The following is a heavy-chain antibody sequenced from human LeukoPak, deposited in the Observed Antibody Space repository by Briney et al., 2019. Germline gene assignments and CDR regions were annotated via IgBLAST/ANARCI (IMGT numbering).Heavy chain of an antibody. CDR2: INPNSGGT. CDR3: ARVTGSSWFREFDY. Sequence: ASVKVSCKASGYTFTGYYMHWVRQAPGQGLEWMGWINPNSGGTNYAQKFQGRVTMTRDTSISTAYMERSRLRSDDTAVYYCARVTGSSWFREFDYWGQGTLSPSPQ. J-gene: IGHJ4*02. CDR1: GYTFTGYY. V-gene: IGHV1-2*02. D-gene: IGHD6-13*01.